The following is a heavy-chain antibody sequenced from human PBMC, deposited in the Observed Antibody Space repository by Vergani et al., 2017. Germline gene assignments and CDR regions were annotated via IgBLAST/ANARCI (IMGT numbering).Heavy chain of an antibody. V-gene: IGHV3-11*01. D-gene: IGHD4-11*01. Sequence: QVQLVESGGGLVKPGGSLRLSCAASGFSFSDHYMTWIRQAPGKGLEWVSYISNSGNTIEYADSVKGRFSISGDNAKSSFFLQMDSLRAADTAVYYCASNNRDYTNRPETFDIWGQGSLVTVSS. J-gene: IGHJ3*02. CDR2: ISNSGNTI. CDR1: GFSFSDHY. CDR3: ASNNRDYTNRPETFDI.